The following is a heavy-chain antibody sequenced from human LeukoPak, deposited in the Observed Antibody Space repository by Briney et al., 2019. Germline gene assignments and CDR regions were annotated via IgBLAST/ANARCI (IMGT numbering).Heavy chain of an antibody. D-gene: IGHD5/OR15-5a*01. J-gene: IGHJ4*02. CDR1: GFTFSSYA. Sequence: LRLSCAASGFTFSSYAMSWVRQAPGKGLEWIGYIYYSGSTYYNPSLKSRVTISVDTSKNQFSLKLSSVTAADTAVYYCALDSYWGQGTLVTVSS. V-gene: IGHV4-30-4*08. CDR3: ALDSY. CDR2: IYYSGST.